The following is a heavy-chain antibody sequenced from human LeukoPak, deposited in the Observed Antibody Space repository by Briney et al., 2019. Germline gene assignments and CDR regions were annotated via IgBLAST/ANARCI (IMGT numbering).Heavy chain of an antibody. J-gene: IGHJ4*02. D-gene: IGHD3-10*01. V-gene: IGHV4-34*01. CDR1: GGSFSGSY. Sequence: PSETLSLTCAVYGGSFSGSYWSWIRQPPGEGLEWIGEINHSGSTNYNPSLKSRVTISVDTSKNQFSLKLSSVTAADTAVYYCARSMVRGVIITRWGQGTLVTVSS. CDR3: ARSMVRGVIITR. CDR2: INHSGST.